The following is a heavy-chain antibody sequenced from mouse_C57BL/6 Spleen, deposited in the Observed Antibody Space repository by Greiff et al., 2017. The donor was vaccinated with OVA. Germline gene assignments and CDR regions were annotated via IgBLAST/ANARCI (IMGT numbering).Heavy chain of an antibody. Sequence: QVQLQQSGPELVKPGASVKISCKASGYAFSSSWMNWVKQRPGKGLEWIGRIYPGDGDTNYNGKFKGKATLTADKSSSTAYMQLSSLTSEDSAVYFCARWDGYSPYAMDYWGQGTSVTVSS. CDR3: ARWDGYSPYAMDY. CDR1: GYAFSSSW. D-gene: IGHD2-3*01. V-gene: IGHV1-82*01. CDR2: IYPGDGDT. J-gene: IGHJ4*01.